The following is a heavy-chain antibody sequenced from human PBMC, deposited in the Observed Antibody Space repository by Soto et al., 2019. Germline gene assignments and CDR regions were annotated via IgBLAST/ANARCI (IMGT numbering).Heavy chain of an antibody. Sequence: QVQLQESGPGLVKPSETLSLTCTVSGGSSSSYYWSWIRQPPGKGLEWIGYIYYSGSTNYNPSLKSRVTISVDTSKNQFSLKLSSVTAADTAVYYCARLVWSYGTWFDPWGQGTLVTVSS. CDR3: ARLVWSYGTWFDP. CDR2: IYYSGST. J-gene: IGHJ5*02. V-gene: IGHV4-59*08. CDR1: GGSSSSYY. D-gene: IGHD5-18*01.